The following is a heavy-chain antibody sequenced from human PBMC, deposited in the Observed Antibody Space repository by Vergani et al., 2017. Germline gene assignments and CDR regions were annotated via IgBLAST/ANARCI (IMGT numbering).Heavy chain of an antibody. V-gene: IGHV3-33*01. Sequence: QVQLVESEGGVVQPGRSLTLSCVASGFTFSSHGMHWVRQAPGKGLEWVAVIWYDGSNKYYGDSVKGRFTISRDNSKNTLYLQMNSLRVEDTAVYYCARWGNGKRRDSWGQGTLVTVSS. J-gene: IGHJ5*01. D-gene: IGHD1-26*01. CDR1: GFTFSSHG. CDR2: IWYDGSNK. CDR3: ARWGNGKRRDS.